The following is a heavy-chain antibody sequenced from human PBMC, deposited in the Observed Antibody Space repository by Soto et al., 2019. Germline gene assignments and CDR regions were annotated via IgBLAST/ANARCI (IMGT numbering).Heavy chain of an antibody. CDR2: ISYDGSNK. D-gene: IGHD1-20*01. V-gene: IGHV3-30*18. CDR1: GFTFSSYG. CDR3: AKDRPYNWHYYYSYGMDV. Sequence: GGSLRLSCAASGFTFSSYGMHWVRQAPGKGLEWVAVISYDGSNKYYADSVKGRFTISRDNSKNTLYLQMNSLRAEDTAVYYCAKDRPYNWHYYYSYGMDVWGPGPKVHVSS. J-gene: IGHJ6*02.